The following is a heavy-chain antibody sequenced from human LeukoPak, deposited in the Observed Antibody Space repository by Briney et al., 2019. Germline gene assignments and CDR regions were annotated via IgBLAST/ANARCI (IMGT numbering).Heavy chain of an antibody. CDR2: INSGGST. V-gene: IGHV3-66*02. D-gene: IGHD1-26*01. J-gene: IGHJ6*02. CDR3: ARCWDRSGYYLYGMDV. CDR1: GFTVSSNY. Sequence: GGSLRLSCAASGFTVSSNYMIWLRQAPGKGLEWVTVINSGGSTYYADSVKGRFTISRDNSKNTLYHQINSLRAEDTSVYYCARCWDRSGYYLYGMDVWGQETTLTVSS.